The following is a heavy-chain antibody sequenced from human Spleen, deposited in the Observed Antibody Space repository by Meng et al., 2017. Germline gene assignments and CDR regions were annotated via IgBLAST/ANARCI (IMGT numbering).Heavy chain of an antibody. Sequence: GESLKISCAASGFTFSNYSMNWVRQAPGKGLEWVSSISSSSSYIHYADSVKGRFTISRDNAKNSLYLQMNSLRAEDTAVYYCARVRGSPTYWGQGTLVTVSS. J-gene: IGHJ4*02. CDR2: ISSSSSYI. V-gene: IGHV3-21*01. CDR3: ARVRGSPTY. D-gene: IGHD5-12*01. CDR1: GFTFSNYS.